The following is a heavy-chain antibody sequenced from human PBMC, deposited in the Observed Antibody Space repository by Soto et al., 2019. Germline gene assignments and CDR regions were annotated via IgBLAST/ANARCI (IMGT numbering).Heavy chain of an antibody. CDR3: ARDGQVTMVRGVAPRYYYGMDV. CDR2: IYYSGST. D-gene: IGHD3-10*01. Sequence: QVQLQESGPGLVKPSQTLSLTCTVSGGSISSGGYYWSWIRQHPGKGLEWIGYIYYSGSTYYNPSLKSRGTISVDTSKNQCSLKLSSVTAADTAVYYCARDGQVTMVRGVAPRYYYGMDVWGQGTTVTVSS. CDR1: GGSISSGGYY. V-gene: IGHV4-31*03. J-gene: IGHJ6*02.